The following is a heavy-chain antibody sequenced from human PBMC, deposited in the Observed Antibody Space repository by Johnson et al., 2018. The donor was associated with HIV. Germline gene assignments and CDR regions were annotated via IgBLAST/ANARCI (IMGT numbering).Heavy chain of an antibody. D-gene: IGHD2-2*01. Sequence: VQLVEFGGGLVQPGGSLRLSCAASGFTFSSYDMHWVRQATGQGLEWVSAIGTAGETYYPGSVKGRFTISRENAKNSLYLQMNSLRAGDTAVYYCARQVYCSSTSCSSAFDIWGQGTMVTVSS. V-gene: IGHV3-13*01. J-gene: IGHJ3*02. CDR1: GFTFSSYD. CDR3: ARQVYCSSTSCSSAFDI. CDR2: IGTAGET.